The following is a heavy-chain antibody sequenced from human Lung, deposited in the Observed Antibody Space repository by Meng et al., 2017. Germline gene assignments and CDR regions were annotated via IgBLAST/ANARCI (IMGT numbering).Heavy chain of an antibody. CDR3: ARGTPGRSYSDF. D-gene: IGHD3-10*01. CDR2: LGAHDGDR. CDR1: DYTFTGYG. Sequence: QVQVVQSGAEVKKSGASVKVSCKSSDYTFTGYGVSWVRQAPGQGLEWMAWLGAHDGDRSHAPRFQGRVTVTADRLTATSFMELRNLRYDDTAVYYCARGTPGRSYSDFWGQGTLVTVSS. V-gene: IGHV1-18*04. J-gene: IGHJ4*02.